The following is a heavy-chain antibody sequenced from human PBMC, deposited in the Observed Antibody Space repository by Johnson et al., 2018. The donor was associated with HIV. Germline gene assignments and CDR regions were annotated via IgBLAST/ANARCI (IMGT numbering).Heavy chain of an antibody. Sequence: VQLVESGGGLVQPGGSLRLSCAASGFTFSNAWMNWVRQAPGKGLEWVGRIKCKTDGGTSDYAAPGKGRFSISRENSKNTLYLQINSLKTEDTAVYYCVTWYSLVSGAFDIWSQGAMVTVSS. J-gene: IGHJ3*02. D-gene: IGHD6-13*01. CDR2: IKCKTDGGTS. V-gene: IGHV3-15*01. CDR1: GFTFSNAW. CDR3: VTWYSLVSGAFDI.